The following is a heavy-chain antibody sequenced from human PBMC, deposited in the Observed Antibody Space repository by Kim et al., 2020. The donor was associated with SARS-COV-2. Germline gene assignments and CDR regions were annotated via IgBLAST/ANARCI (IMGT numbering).Heavy chain of an antibody. CDR3: AREPENWGENWFDP. V-gene: IGHV4-34*01. Sequence: NPSLKSRVTISVDTSTNQFSLKLSSVTAADTAVYYCAREPENWGENWFDPWGQGTLVTVSS. D-gene: IGHD3-10*01. J-gene: IGHJ5*02.